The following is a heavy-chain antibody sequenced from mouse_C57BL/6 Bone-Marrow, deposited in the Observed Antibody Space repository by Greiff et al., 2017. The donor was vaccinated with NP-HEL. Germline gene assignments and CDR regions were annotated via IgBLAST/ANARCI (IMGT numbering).Heavy chain of an antibody. D-gene: IGHD1-1*01. J-gene: IGHJ3*01. CDR1: GYTFTSYG. CDR2: IYPRSGNT. CDR3: ARASYYYGSSLAWFAY. V-gene: IGHV1-81*01. Sequence: VQVVESGAELARPGASVKLSCKASGYTFTSYGISWVKQRTGQGLEWIGEIYPRSGNTYYNEKFKGKATLTADKSSSTAYMELRSLTSEDSAVYFCARASYYYGSSLAWFAYWGQGTLVTVSA.